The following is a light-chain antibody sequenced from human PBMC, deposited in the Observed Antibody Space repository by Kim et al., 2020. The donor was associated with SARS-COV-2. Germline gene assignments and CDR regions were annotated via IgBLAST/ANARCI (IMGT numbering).Light chain of an antibody. CDR2: GAS. V-gene: IGKV3-20*01. CDR1: ESLISSY. CDR3: KQYDVSPWT. Sequence: ELVLTQSPGTLSLSPGERATLACRAGESLISSYLAWYQQKPGQTPRLLIYGASSRAARIPDRFSRSGSRTDFTLIINRLEPEDFAEYYCKQYDVSPWTVGQGTKV. J-gene: IGKJ1*01.